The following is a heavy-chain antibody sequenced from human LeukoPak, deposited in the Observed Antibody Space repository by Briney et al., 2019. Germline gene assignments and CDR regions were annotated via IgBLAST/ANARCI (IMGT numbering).Heavy chain of an antibody. CDR3: AKDPRYCSGGSCYPEYYFDY. V-gene: IGHV3-23*01. Sequence: GGSLRLSCAASGFTFSSYAMSWVRQAPGKGLEWVSAISGSGGSTYYADSVKGRFTISRDNSKNTLYLQMNSLRAEDTAVYYCAKDPRYCSGGSCYPEYYFDYWGQGTLVTVSS. J-gene: IGHJ4*02. CDR1: GFTFSSYA. D-gene: IGHD2-15*01. CDR2: ISGSGGST.